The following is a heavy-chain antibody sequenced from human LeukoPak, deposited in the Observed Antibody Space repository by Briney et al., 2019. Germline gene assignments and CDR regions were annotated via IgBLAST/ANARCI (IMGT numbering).Heavy chain of an antibody. V-gene: IGHV4-59*01. D-gene: IGHD2-2*01. CDR2: VFDSGST. CDR3: AGGPIVVVPAYWFDP. CDR1: GASFSTNY. Sequence: PSETLSLTCSVSGASFSTNYWSWIRQPPGRGLEWIGYVFDSGSTNYNPSLKSRVTISVDTSKNQFSLKLSSVTAADTAVYYCAGGPIVVVPAYWFDPWGQGTLVTVSS. J-gene: IGHJ5*02.